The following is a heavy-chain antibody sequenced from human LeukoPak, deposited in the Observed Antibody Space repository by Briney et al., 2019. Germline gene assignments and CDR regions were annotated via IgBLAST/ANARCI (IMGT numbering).Heavy chain of an antibody. J-gene: IGHJ4*02. CDR2: INPNSDVT. Sequence: ASVKVSCKASGYTFTGYYIHWVRQAPGQGLEWMGRINPNSDVTNYAQKFRGRVTMTRDTSISTAYMEQSSLKSDDTAVYYCAREGGFDYDSRGYLDHWGQGTLVTVSS. D-gene: IGHD3-22*01. CDR3: AREGGFDYDSRGYLDH. V-gene: IGHV1-2*06. CDR1: GYTFTGYY.